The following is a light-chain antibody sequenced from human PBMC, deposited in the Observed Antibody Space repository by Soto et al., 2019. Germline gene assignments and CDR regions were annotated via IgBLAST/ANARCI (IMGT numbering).Light chain of an antibody. CDR1: QSVSSN. CDR3: QQRSVWPLT. V-gene: IGKV3-11*01. Sequence: EIVMTQSPATLSVSPWERATLSCRASQSVSSNLAWYQQKPGQAPRLLIYDSSNRATGIPARFSGSGSGTDFSLIISSLEPEDFAVYYCQQRSVWPLTFGGGTKVDI. J-gene: IGKJ4*01. CDR2: DSS.